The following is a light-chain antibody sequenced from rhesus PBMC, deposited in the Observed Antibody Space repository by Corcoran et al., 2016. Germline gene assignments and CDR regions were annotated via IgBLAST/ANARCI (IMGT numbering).Light chain of an antibody. V-gene: IGKV1-28*03. CDR3: QQHNSHPWT. CDR1: QGISSY. CDR2: AAS. Sequence: DIQMTQSPSSLSASVGDTVTITCRASQGISSYLNWFQQKPGKAPKLLIYAASSLQSGVPSRFSGSGSGTDCTLTISSLQPEDFAAYYCQQHNSHPWTFGQGTKVEIK. J-gene: IGKJ1*01.